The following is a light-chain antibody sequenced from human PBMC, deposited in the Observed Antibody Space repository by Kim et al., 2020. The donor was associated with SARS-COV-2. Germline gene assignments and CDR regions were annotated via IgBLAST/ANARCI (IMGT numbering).Light chain of an antibody. CDR3: QTWDTGIRV. V-gene: IGLV4-69*01. Sequence: SVQLTCILSSGHSSYAIAWHQQQPGKGHRFLMKVNRDGSHIKGDGIPDRFSGSASGAERYLTISSLQPEDEADYYCQTWDTGIRVFGGGTQLTVL. CDR1: SGHSSYA. CDR2: VNRDGSH. J-gene: IGLJ3*02.